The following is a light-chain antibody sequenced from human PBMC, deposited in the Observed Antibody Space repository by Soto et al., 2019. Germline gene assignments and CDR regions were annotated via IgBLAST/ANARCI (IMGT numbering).Light chain of an antibody. J-gene: IGKJ2*01. Sequence: DIQMTQSPSALSASLGDSVTITCRASHSIGTWLAWYQQRPGKAPKLLIYDASSLGSGVPSRFSGGGSGTEFTLTISSLQPDDFGTYYCHQYKSYTPYTIGQGTKVEIK. V-gene: IGKV1-5*01. CDR1: HSIGTW. CDR2: DAS. CDR3: HQYKSYTPYT.